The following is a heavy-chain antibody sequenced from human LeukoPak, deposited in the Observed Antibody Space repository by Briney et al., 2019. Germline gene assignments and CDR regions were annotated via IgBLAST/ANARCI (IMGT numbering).Heavy chain of an antibody. J-gene: IGHJ4*02. CDR2: INPNSGGT. CDR1: GYTFTGYY. CDR3: ATVYSSGWYWNY. D-gene: IGHD6-19*01. Sequence: ASVKVSCKASGYTFTGYYMHWVRQAPGQGLEWMGWINPNSGGTNYAQNFQGRVTMTRDTSISTAYMELSSLKSDDTALYYCATVYSSGWYWNYWGQGTLVTVSS. V-gene: IGHV1-2*02.